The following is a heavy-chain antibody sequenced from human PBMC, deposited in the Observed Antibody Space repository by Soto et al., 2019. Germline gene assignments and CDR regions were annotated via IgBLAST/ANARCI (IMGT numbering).Heavy chain of an antibody. Sequence: GGSLRLSCAASGFTFSGSAMHWVRQASGKGLEWVGRIRSKDNSYATAYAASVKGRFTISRDDSKNTAYLQMNSLKTEDTAVYYCTVSRGYSYGPLDYYYGMDVWGQGTTVTVSS. J-gene: IGHJ6*02. D-gene: IGHD5-18*01. CDR2: IRSKDNSYAT. CDR1: GFTFSGSA. CDR3: TVSRGYSYGPLDYYYGMDV. V-gene: IGHV3-73*01.